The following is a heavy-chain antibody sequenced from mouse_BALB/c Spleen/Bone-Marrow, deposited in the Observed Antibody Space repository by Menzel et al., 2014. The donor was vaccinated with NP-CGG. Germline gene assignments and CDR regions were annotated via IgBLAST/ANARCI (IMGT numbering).Heavy chain of an antibody. CDR2: ISSGGSYT. J-gene: IGHJ4*01. CDR3: TRDLYDGYYYYAMDY. Sequence: EVKLVESGGGLVKPGGSLKLSCAASGFTFSSYTMSWVRQTPEKRLEWVATISSGGSYTYYPDSVKGRFTISRDNAKNTLYLQMNSLKSEDTAMYYCTRDLYDGYYYYAMDYWGQGTSVTVSS. D-gene: IGHD2-3*01. CDR1: GFTFSSYT. V-gene: IGHV5-6-4*01.